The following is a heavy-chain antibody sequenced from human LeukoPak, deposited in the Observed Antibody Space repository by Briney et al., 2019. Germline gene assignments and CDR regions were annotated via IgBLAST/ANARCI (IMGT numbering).Heavy chain of an antibody. CDR3: ARGPGYGGHDYNFDY. V-gene: IGHV4-39*06. CDR2: INYNGRT. J-gene: IGHJ4*02. CDR1: VGSISVSSYY. D-gene: IGHD5-12*01. Sequence: SSETLSLTCTLSVGSISVSSYYCAWIRQPPGKGLEWIASINYNGRTNYSPTLLSRVTISVDVTQNQLPQQVTSVTAADKAVYYCARGPGYGGHDYNFDYWGQGTLVTDSS.